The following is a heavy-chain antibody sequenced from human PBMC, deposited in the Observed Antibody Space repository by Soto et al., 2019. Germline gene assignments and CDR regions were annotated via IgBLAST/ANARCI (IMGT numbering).Heavy chain of an antibody. Sequence: GSLSLSCAASGFTFSSYGMHWVRQAPGKGLEWVAVISYDGSNKYYADSVKSRFTISRDNSKNTLYLQMNSLRAEDTAVYYCAKAADSTYGMDVWGQGTTVTVSS. CDR2: ISYDGSNK. V-gene: IGHV3-30*18. CDR1: GFTFSSYG. J-gene: IGHJ6*02. CDR3: AKAADSTYGMDV. D-gene: IGHD3-22*01.